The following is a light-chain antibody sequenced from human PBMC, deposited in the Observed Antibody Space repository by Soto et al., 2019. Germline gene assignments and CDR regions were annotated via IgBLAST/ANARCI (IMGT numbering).Light chain of an antibody. J-gene: IGKJ1*01. CDR2: GAS. V-gene: IGKV3-20*01. Sequence: EIVLTQSPGTLSLSPGEGATLCCWASQSIGGNFLAWYQQRRGQAPRLLIHGASNRATGIPDRFSGSGSGTDFTLTITRLEPEDFAVYYCQQYGGSPRTFGQGTKVEVK. CDR3: QQYGGSPRT. CDR1: QSIGGNF.